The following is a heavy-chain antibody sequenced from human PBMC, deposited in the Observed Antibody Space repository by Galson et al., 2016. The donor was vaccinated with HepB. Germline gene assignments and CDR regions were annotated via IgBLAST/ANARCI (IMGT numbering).Heavy chain of an antibody. CDR2: IFYTGGA. V-gene: IGHV4-59*01. Sequence: LSLTCTVSGASINNYYWSWIRQSPGKGLQWIGFIFYTGGAHANPSLKSRVTIPMDTSENRFSLKLSSMTAADTAVYYCAGVTAAGTGPDDWGQGTLVTVSS. CDR3: AGVTAAGTGPDD. CDR1: GASINNYY. D-gene: IGHD6-13*01. J-gene: IGHJ4*02.